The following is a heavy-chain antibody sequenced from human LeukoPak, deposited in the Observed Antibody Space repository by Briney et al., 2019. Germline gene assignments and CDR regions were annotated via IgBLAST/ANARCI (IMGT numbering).Heavy chain of an antibody. CDR1: GYTFTSYD. CDR3: ARALRGYDSGVYYYYYMDV. V-gene: IGHV1-8*03. D-gene: IGHD5-12*01. J-gene: IGHJ6*03. Sequence: ASVKVSCKASGYTFTSYDINWVRQATGQGLEWMGWMNPNSGNTGYAQTFQGRVTITRNTSISTAYMELSSLRSEDTAVYYCARALRGYDSGVYYYYYMDVWGKGTTVTVSS. CDR2: MNPNSGNT.